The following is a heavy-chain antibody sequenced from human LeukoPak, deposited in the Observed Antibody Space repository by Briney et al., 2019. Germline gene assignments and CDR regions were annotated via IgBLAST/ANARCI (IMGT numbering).Heavy chain of an antibody. Sequence: ASVKVSCKASGYTFTGYYMHWVRQAPGQGLEWMGWMNPNSGNTGYAQKFQGRVTMTRNTSISTAYMELSSLRSEDTAVYYCARGGVDTAMIDWGQGTLVTVSS. CDR3: ARGGVDTAMID. D-gene: IGHD5-18*01. V-gene: IGHV1-8*02. CDR2: MNPNSGNT. J-gene: IGHJ4*02. CDR1: GYTFTGYY.